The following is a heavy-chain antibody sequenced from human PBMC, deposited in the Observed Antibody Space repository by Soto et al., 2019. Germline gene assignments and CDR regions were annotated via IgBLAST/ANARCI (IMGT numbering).Heavy chain of an antibody. V-gene: IGHV1-69*12. CDR2: IMPVFPTP. Sequence: QVQLVQSGAEVKKPGSSVKVSCKASGGTFSTSAISWVRQAPGQGLEWVGGIMPVFPTPDYAQNFQGRVTMTADESTTTVYLELTSLRADDTAVYYCARDKDRLQLGGNYYYILDVWGQGTAITVSS. D-gene: IGHD1-1*01. CDR1: GGTFSTSA. CDR3: ARDKDRLQLGGNYYYILDV. J-gene: IGHJ6*02.